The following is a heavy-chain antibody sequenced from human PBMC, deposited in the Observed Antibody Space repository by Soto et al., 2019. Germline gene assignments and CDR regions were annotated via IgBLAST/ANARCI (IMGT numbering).Heavy chain of an antibody. CDR3: ARKYCSSTSCYGFEGYYGMDV. V-gene: IGHV1-69*01. J-gene: IGHJ6*02. CDR2: IIPIFGTA. CDR1: GGTFSSYA. D-gene: IGHD2-2*01. Sequence: QVQLVQSGAEVKKPGSSVKVSCKASGGTFSSYAISWVRQAPGQGLEWMGGIIPIFGTANYAQKFQGRVTITADECTSTAYMELSSLRSEDTAVYYCARKYCSSTSCYGFEGYYGMDVWGQGTTVTVSS.